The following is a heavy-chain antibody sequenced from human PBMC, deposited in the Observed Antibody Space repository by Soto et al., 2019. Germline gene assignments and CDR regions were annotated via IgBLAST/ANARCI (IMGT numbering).Heavy chain of an antibody. CDR1: GYTFTDYY. J-gene: IGHJ6*02. D-gene: IGHD2-15*01. Sequence: QVHLVQSGAEVRGPGASVKVSCKASGYTFTDYYIHWVRQAPGQGLEWMGWINPNSGGTTYAQKFQGRVTMTRDTAISTAYMEQSRLRSDDTAMYSCARAMAIGGYPMDAWGQGTTVTVSS. V-gene: IGHV1-2*02. CDR3: ARAMAIGGYPMDA. CDR2: INPNSGGT.